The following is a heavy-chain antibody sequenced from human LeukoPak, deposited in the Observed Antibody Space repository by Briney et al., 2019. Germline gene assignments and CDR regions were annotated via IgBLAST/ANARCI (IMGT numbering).Heavy chain of an antibody. CDR1: GGSISSDY. J-gene: IGHJ4*02. V-gene: IGHV4-39*01. D-gene: IGHD2-2*01. Sequence: SETLSLTCTISGGSISSDYWSWIRQPPGKGLEWIGSIYYSGSTYYNPSLKSRVTISVDTSKNQFSLKLSSVTAADTAVYYCARPQGYQLLDFEYWGQGTLVTVSS. CDR3: ARPQGYQLLDFEY. CDR2: IYYSGST.